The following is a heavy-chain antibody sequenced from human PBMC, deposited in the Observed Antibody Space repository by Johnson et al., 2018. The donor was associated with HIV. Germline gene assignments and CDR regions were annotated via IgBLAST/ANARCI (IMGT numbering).Heavy chain of an antibody. Sequence: QVQLVESGGGVVQPGRSLRLSCAASGFTFSSYAMHWVRQAPAKGLEWVAVISYDGSNKYYADSVKGRFTISRDNSKNTLYLQMTSLRAEDTAVYYCAKDRDSYYPPTFAAFDIWGQGTMVTVSS. V-gene: IGHV3-30-3*01. CDR3: AKDRDSYYPPTFAAFDI. D-gene: IGHD4-11*01. J-gene: IGHJ3*02. CDR2: ISYDGSNK. CDR1: GFTFSSYA.